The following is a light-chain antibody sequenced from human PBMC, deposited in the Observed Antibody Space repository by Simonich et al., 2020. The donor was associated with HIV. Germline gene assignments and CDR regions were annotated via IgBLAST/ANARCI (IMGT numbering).Light chain of an antibody. CDR3: QQYNNWPPT. V-gene: IGKV3-15*01. J-gene: IGKJ2*01. CDR2: SAS. CDR1: PSVSSN. Sequence: EIVMTQSPATLSVSPGERATLTCRASPSVSSNLAWYQQKPGQAPRLLIYSASTRATGIPARFSGSGSGTEFTLTISSLQSEDFAVYYCQQYNNWPPTFGQGTKLEIK.